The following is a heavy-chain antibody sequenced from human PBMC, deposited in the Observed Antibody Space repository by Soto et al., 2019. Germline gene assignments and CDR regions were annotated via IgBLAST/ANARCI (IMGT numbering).Heavy chain of an antibody. CDR1: GFSLRNARMG. J-gene: IGHJ6*03. D-gene: IGHD3-22*01. Sequence: QVTLKESGPVLVKPTETLTLTCTVFGFSLRNARMGVSWIRQPPGKALEWLAHILSSDEKSYNTSLKGRLTLSQDTSKSQVVLTMTSMEPVDTATYFCARMLTVNYYYYYVDVWGEGTTVTASS. V-gene: IGHV2-26*01. CDR3: ARMLTVNYYYYYVDV. CDR2: ILSSDEK.